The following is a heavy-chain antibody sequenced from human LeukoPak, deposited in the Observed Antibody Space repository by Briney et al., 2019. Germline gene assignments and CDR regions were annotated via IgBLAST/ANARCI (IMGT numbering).Heavy chain of an antibody. CDR1: GGTFSSYA. J-gene: IGHJ5*02. V-gene: IGHV1-69*04. CDR2: IITILGIA. D-gene: IGHD2-2*03. CDR3: AREGTGYCSSTSCRSPGNWFDP. Sequence: ASVTVSCKASGGTFSSYAISWVRQAPGKGLEWMGRIITILGIANYAQKFQGRVTITADKSTSTSYMELSSLRSQDTAVYYCAREGTGYCSSTSCRSPGNWFDPWGQGTLVTVSS.